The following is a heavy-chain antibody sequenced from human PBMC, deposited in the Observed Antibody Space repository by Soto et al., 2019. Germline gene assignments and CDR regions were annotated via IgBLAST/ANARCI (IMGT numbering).Heavy chain of an antibody. CDR1: GGTFSSYT. CDR2: IIPILGIA. Sequence: QVQLVQSGAEVKKPGSSVKVSCKASGGTFSSYTISWVRQAPGQGLEWMGRIIPILGIANYAQKFQGRVTITADKSTSTADMELSSLRAEDTAVYYGARDRAVGQWRVQGSGWFDPWGQGTLVTVSS. J-gene: IGHJ5*02. D-gene: IGHD6-19*01. CDR3: ARDRAVGQWRVQGSGWFDP. V-gene: IGHV1-69*08.